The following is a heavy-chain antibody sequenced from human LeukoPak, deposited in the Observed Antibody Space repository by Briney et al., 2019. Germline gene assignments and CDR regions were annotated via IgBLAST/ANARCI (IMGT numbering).Heavy chain of an antibody. CDR3: ARDRDNRGFDY. J-gene: IGHJ4*02. V-gene: IGHV3-21*01. D-gene: IGHD1-1*01. CDR1: GFTFSSYS. Sequence: GGSLRLSCAASGFTFSSYSMNWVRQAPGKGLEWVSSISSSSSYIYYADSVKGRFTISRDNAKNSLYLQMNSLRAEDMAVYYCARDRDNRGFDYWGQGTLVTVSS. CDR2: ISSSSSYI.